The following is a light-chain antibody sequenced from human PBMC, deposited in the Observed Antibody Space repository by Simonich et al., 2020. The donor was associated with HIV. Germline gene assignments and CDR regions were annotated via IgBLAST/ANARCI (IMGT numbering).Light chain of an antibody. Sequence: EIVLTQSPATLSLSQGARATLSCRDSQSVSSYLAWYQQKPGQSPRLLIYDASNRATDIPARFSGSGSGTDFTLTISSLEPEDFAVYYCQQRSDWPGTFGQGTKLEIK. CDR3: QQRSDWPGT. V-gene: IGKV3-11*01. CDR2: DAS. CDR1: QSVSSY. J-gene: IGKJ2*01.